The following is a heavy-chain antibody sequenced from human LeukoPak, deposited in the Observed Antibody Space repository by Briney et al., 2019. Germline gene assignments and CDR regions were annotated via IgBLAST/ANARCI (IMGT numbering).Heavy chain of an antibody. CDR1: GGSISSSSYY. V-gene: IGHV4-39*07. J-gene: IGHJ6*03. D-gene: IGHD3-9*01. CDR3: AVLGALRYFDWLNYYYYMDV. CDR2: IYYSGST. Sequence: PSETLSLTCTVSGGSISSSSYYWGWIRQPPGKGLEWIGSIYYSGSTYYNPSLKSRVTISVDTSKNQFSLKLSSVTAADTAVYYCAVLGALRYFDWLNYYYYMDVWGKGITVTVSS.